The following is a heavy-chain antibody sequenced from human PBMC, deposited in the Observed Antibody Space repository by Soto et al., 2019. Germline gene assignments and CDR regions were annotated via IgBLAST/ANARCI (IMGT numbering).Heavy chain of an antibody. CDR2: IYYSGST. Sequence: SEILSLTCTVSGGSISSGGYYWSWIRQHPGKGLEWIGYIYYSGSTYYNPSLRSRVTISVDTSKNQFSLKLGSVTAADTAIYYCAREGSWSPYYFDHWGPGILVTVSS. V-gene: IGHV4-31*03. CDR1: GGSISSGGYY. J-gene: IGHJ4*02. CDR3: AREGSWSPYYFDH. D-gene: IGHD6-13*01.